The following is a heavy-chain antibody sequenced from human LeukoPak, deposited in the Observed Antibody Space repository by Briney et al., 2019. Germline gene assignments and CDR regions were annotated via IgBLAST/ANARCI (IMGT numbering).Heavy chain of an antibody. CDR1: GFTVSSTY. Sequence: GGSLRLSCAASGFTVSSTYMSWVRQAPGKGLEWVSVIYSGGNIYYIDSVKGRFTISRDNSKNTLYLQMNSLRAEDTAVYYCATTEIAVAGTDYWGQGTLVTVSS. CDR3: ATTEIAVAGTDY. J-gene: IGHJ4*02. V-gene: IGHV3-53*01. D-gene: IGHD6-19*01. CDR2: IYSGGNI.